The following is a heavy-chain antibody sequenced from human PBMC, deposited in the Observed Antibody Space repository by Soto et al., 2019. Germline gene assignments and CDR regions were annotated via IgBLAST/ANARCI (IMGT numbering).Heavy chain of an antibody. J-gene: IGHJ6*01. CDR1: GCTCVTYA. D-gene: IGHD3-10*01. CDR2: ISRNGDAT. Sequence: WLSXRLACSTSGCTCVTYAIRLFGHAPGKGREYVSAISRNGDATYYADSVKGRFTISRDNSKNMFYFIMSSMRTVDTATYYCVQDSAYYSDSGNLLYGIELWGPGTTVTV. V-gene: IGHV3-64D*06. CDR3: VQDSAYYSDSGNLLYGIEL.